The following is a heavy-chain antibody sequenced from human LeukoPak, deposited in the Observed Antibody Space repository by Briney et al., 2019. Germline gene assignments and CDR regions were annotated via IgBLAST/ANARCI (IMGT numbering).Heavy chain of an antibody. Sequence: ASVKVSCKASGYTFTSYYMHWVRQAPGQGLEWMGIINPSGGSTSYAQKFQGRVTMTRDTSTSTVYMELSSLRSEDTAVYYCARGWTRRDVIAAAVNLFDYWGQGTLVTVSS. CDR1: GYTFTSYY. V-gene: IGHV1-46*01. J-gene: IGHJ4*02. CDR2: INPSGGST. D-gene: IGHD6-13*01. CDR3: ARGWTRRDVIAAAVNLFDY.